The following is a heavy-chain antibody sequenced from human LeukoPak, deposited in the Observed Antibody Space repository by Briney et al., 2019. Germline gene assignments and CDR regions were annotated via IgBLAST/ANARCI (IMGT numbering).Heavy chain of an antibody. J-gene: IGHJ5*02. V-gene: IGHV4-39*01. CDR2: IYYSGST. CDR1: GGSISSSSYY. Sequence: TSENLSLTCTVSGGSISSSSYYWGWIRQPPGRGLEWIGSIYYSGSTYYNPSLKSRVTISVDTSKNQFSLKLSSVTAADTAVYYCARPPIFGVVNAKLGNWFDPWGQGTLVTVSS. D-gene: IGHD3-3*01. CDR3: ARPPIFGVVNAKLGNWFDP.